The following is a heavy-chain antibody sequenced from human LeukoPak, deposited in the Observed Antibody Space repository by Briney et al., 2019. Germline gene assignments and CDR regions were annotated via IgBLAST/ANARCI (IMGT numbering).Heavy chain of an antibody. V-gene: IGHV3-48*01. D-gene: IGHD4-11*01. Sequence: GGSLRLSCAASGFTFSSYSMNWVRQAPGKGLECVSYISSSGSSIYYADSVKGRFTISRDNATNSLYLQMNGLRAEDTAVYYCARGPSGLTVTTPNWFDPWGQGTLVTVSS. J-gene: IGHJ5*02. CDR2: ISSSGSSI. CDR3: ARGPSGLTVTTPNWFDP. CDR1: GFTFSSYS.